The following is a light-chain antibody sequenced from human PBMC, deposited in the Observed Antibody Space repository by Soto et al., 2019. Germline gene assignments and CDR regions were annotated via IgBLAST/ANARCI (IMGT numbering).Light chain of an antibody. Sequence: EIVVTQSPATLSVSPGERATLSCRASQSVSSNLAWYQQKPGQAPRLLIYAASSRATGIPDRFSGSGSGTDFTLTISRLEPEDFAVYHCRQYGRSLGFAFGGGTKVDNK. CDR1: QSVSSN. CDR3: RQYGRSLGFA. CDR2: AAS. V-gene: IGKV3-20*01. J-gene: IGKJ4*01.